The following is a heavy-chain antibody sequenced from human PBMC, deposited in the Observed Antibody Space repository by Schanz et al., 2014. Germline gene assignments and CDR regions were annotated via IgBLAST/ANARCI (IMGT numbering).Heavy chain of an antibody. V-gene: IGHV3-33*08. J-gene: IGHJ5*02. CDR3: ARAGYDADNWFDP. CDR2: ISYDGSKK. Sequence: VQLVESGGGLVQPGGSLRLSCTASGFTFSDYWMSWVRQAPGKGLEWVGVISYDGSKKSYADSVKGRFTISRDNAKNSLCLQMNSLRAEDTAVYYCARAGYDADNWFDPWGQGTLVTVSS. D-gene: IGHD2-2*01. CDR1: GFTFSDYW.